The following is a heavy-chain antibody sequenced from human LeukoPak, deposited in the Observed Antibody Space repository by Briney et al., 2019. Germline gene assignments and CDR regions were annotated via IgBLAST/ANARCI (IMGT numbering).Heavy chain of an antibody. CDR2: ISYDGSNK. D-gene: IGHD3/OR15-3a*01. J-gene: IGHJ6*02. V-gene: IGHV3-30*19. Sequence: GGSLRLSCVASGFTFSSYGMHWVRQAPGKGLEWVAVISYDGSNKYYADSVKGRFTISRDNSKNTLYLQMNSLRAEDTAVYYCARGTNYYYYGMDVWGQGTTVTVSS. CDR3: ARGTNYYYYGMDV. CDR1: GFTFSSYG.